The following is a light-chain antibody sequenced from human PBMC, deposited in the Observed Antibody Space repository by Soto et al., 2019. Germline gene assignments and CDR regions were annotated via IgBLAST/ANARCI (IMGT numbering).Light chain of an antibody. V-gene: IGKV1-5*03. Sequence: GDRVIITCRASQSISNWLAWYQQKPGKAPNLLIYKASSLKSGVPSRFSGSGSGTEFTLTISSLQPEDFATYYCQQSYSTRLTFGGGTKGDIK. CDR1: QSISNW. CDR2: KAS. CDR3: QQSYSTRLT. J-gene: IGKJ4*01.